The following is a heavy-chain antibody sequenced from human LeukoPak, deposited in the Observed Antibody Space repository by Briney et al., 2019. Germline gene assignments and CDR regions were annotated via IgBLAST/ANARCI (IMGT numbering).Heavy chain of an antibody. Sequence: GGSPRLSCAASGFNFSTYEMNWVRQAPGKGLEWISYISAIDNTIYYGDSVMGRFTVSSDNAKNSVYLQMNSLGAEDTAVYYCARRAGAYSHPYDYWGQGTLVTVSS. CDR3: ARRAGAYSHPYDY. D-gene: IGHD4/OR15-4a*01. CDR2: ISAIDNTI. J-gene: IGHJ4*02. CDR1: GFNFSTYE. V-gene: IGHV3-48*03.